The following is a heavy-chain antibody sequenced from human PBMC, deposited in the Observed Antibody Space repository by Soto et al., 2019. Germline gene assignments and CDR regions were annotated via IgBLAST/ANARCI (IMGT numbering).Heavy chain of an antibody. Sequence: PSETLSLTCAVYGGSFSGYYWSWIRQPPGKGLEWIGEINHSGSTNYNPSLKSRVTISVDTSKNQLSLKMNSVTAADTAVYYCARGSNSWPYCFDEWGQGTLVTVSS. CDR1: GGSFSGYY. D-gene: IGHD6-13*01. V-gene: IGHV4-34*01. CDR3: ARGSNSWPYCFDE. CDR2: INHSGST. J-gene: IGHJ4*02.